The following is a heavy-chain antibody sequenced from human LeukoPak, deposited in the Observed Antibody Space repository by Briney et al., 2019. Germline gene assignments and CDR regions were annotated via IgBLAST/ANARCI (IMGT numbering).Heavy chain of an antibody. CDR1: GFTFSSCS. J-gene: IGHJ4*02. CDR2: ISSSSSYM. Sequence: AGGSLRLSCAASGFTFSSCSMNWVRQAPGKGLEWVSSISSSSSYMYYADSVKGRFTISRDNAKNSLYLQMNSLRAEDTAVYYCARVRSGFTIAGFDYWGQGTLVTVSS. D-gene: IGHD5-12*01. CDR3: ARVRSGFTIAGFDY. V-gene: IGHV3-21*01.